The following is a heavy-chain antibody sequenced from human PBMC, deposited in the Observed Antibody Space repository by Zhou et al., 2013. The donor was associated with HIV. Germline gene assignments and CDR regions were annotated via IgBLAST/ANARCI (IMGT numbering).Heavy chain of an antibody. CDR1: GGTFSSYA. CDR3: ASDRDGYNNFDY. V-gene: IGHV1-69*05. D-gene: IGHD5-12*01. J-gene: IGHJ4*02. CDR2: IIPMFGRA. Sequence: QVQLVQSGAEVKKPGSSVNVSCKASGGTFSSYAISWVRQAPGQGLEWMGGIIPMFGRANYEQKFQGRVTITTDESTSTAYMELSSLRSEDTAVYYCASDRDGYNNFDYWGQGTLVTVSS.